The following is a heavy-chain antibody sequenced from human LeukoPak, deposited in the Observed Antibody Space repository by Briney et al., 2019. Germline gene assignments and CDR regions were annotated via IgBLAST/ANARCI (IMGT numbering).Heavy chain of an antibody. CDR1: GGSFSGYY. CDR2: INHSGST. Sequence: SETLSLTCAVYGGSFSGYYWSWIRQPPGKGLEWIGEINHSGSTNYNPSLKSRVTISVDTSKNQFSLKLSSVTAADTAVFYCAREAPYYDTYLNHYVFDIWGQGTMVTVSS. V-gene: IGHV4-34*01. CDR3: AREAPYYDTYLNHYVFDI. D-gene: IGHD3-22*01. J-gene: IGHJ3*02.